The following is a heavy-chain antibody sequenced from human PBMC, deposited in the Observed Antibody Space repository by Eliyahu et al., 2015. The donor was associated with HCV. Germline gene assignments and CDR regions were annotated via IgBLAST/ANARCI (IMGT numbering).Heavy chain of an antibody. Sequence: EVRLLESGGGLVQPGGSLRLSCAASGFXFNNYAMXWVRQAPGKGLEWVSGISGGGGDTNYADSVKGRFTITRDNPKNTLYLQMNSLRAEDTAVYYCAKDLGVSVVTTSDYWGQGTLVTVSS. J-gene: IGHJ4*02. CDR1: GFXFNNYA. CDR3: AKDLGVSVVTTSDY. V-gene: IGHV3-23*01. CDR2: ISGGGGDT. D-gene: IGHD4-17*01.